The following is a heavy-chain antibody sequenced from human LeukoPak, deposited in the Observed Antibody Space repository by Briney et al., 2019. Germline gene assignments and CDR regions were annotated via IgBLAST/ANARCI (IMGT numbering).Heavy chain of an antibody. V-gene: IGHV1-69*04. J-gene: IGHJ5*02. D-gene: IGHD3-9*01. CDR3: ARDYDILTGYFVSWFDP. CDR1: GYTFTSYG. CDR2: IIPILGIA. Sequence: ASVKVSCKASGYTFTSYGISWVRQAPGQGLEWMGRIIPILGIANYAQKFQGRVTITADKSTSTAYMELSSLRSEDTAVYYCARDYDILTGYFVSWFDPWGQGTLVTVSS.